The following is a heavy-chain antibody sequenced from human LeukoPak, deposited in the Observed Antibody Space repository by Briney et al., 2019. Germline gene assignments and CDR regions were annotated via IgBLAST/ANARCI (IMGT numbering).Heavy chain of an antibody. CDR3: ARAVTGVVITSGYYYMDV. D-gene: IGHD3-3*01. J-gene: IGHJ6*03. V-gene: IGHV4-34*01. Sequence: SSETLSLTCAVYGGSFSGYYWSWIRQPPGKGLEWIGELNHSGSTNYNPSLKSPVTISVDTSKNQFSLKLSSVTAADTAVYYCARAVTGVVITSGYYYMDVWGKGTTVTVSS. CDR2: LNHSGST. CDR1: GGSFSGYY.